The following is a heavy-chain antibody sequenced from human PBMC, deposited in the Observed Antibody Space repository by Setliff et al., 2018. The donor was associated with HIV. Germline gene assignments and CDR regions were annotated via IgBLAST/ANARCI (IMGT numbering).Heavy chain of an antibody. Sequence: SETLSLTCTVSGGSISSGSYYWSWIRQPAGKGLEWIGRIYTSGSTNYNPSLKSRVTISVDTSKNQFSLKLSSVTAADRAVYYCARHAAGPDGPFDYWGQGTLVTVSS. CDR1: GGSISSGSYY. J-gene: IGHJ4*02. CDR3: ARHAAGPDGPFDY. V-gene: IGHV4-61*02. D-gene: IGHD2-2*01. CDR2: IYTSGST.